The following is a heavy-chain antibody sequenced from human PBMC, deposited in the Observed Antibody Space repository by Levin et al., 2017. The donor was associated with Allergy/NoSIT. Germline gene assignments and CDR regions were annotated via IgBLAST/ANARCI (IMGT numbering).Heavy chain of an antibody. D-gene: IGHD2-2*02. CDR3: ARGGARYPMDV. CDR2: IYHSGST. CDR1: GGSISSGGYS. J-gene: IGHJ6*02. V-gene: IGHV4-30-2*01. Sequence: ASETLSLTCAVSGGSISSGGYSWSWIRQPPGKGLEWIGYIYHSGSTYYNPSLKSRVTISVDRSKNQFSLKLSSVTAADTAVYYCARGGARYPMDVWGQGTTVTVSS.